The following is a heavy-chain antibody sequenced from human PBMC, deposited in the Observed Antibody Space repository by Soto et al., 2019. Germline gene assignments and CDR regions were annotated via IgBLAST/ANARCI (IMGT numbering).Heavy chain of an antibody. CDR1: GFTFSSYG. D-gene: IGHD2-21*02. J-gene: IGHJ3*02. V-gene: IGHV3-30*18. Sequence: GSLRLSCAASGFTFSSYGMHWVRQAPGKGLEWVAVISYDGSNKYYADSVKGRFTISRDNSKNTLYLQMNSLRAEDTAVYYCAKQGDLGRAFDIWGQGTMVTVSS. CDR3: AKQGDLGRAFDI. CDR2: ISYDGSNK.